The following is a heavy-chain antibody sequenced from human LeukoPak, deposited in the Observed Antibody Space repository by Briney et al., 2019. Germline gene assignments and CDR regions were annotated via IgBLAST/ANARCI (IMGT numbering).Heavy chain of an antibody. V-gene: IGHV4-34*01. CDR1: GGAFSGYY. CDR3: ATSLEYYYDSSGSIPAGYYYGMDV. D-gene: IGHD3-22*01. Sequence: PSENLSLTCAVYGGAFSGYYWSWIRQPPGKGLEWIGEINHSGSTNYNPSLKRRVTISVDTSKNQFSLKLSSVPAADTAVYYCATSLEYYYDSSGSIPAGYYYGMDVWGQGTTVTVSS. CDR2: INHSGST. J-gene: IGHJ6*02.